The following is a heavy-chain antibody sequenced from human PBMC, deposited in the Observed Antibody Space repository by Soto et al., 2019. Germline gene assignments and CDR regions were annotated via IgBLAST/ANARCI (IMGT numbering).Heavy chain of an antibody. J-gene: IGHJ4*02. V-gene: IGHV3-9*01. CDR2: ISWNSGRM. Sequence: EVQLVESGGGLVQPGRSLRLSCAASGFTFDDYAMHWVRQAPGKGLEWVSGISWNSGRMGYADSVKGRFTISRDNAKNSLYLQVNSLRAEDTALYYCAKDKWELSYYFDHWGQGTLVTVSS. D-gene: IGHD1-26*01. CDR3: AKDKWELSYYFDH. CDR1: GFTFDDYA.